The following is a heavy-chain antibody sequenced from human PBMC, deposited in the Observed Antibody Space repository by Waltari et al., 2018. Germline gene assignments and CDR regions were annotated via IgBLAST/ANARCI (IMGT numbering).Heavy chain of an antibody. Sequence: EVQLVESGGGLIQPGGSLRLSCAASGFTVSITYMSWVRQAPGKGREWVEVSYSGGSTYDAESGKGRFTISRDNSKNTRYLQMNSLRAEDTAVYYGAREGCSGGSCYSDYWGQGTLVTVSS. J-gene: IGHJ4*02. V-gene: IGHV3-53*01. D-gene: IGHD2-15*01. CDR1: GFTVSITY. CDR2: SYSGGST. CDR3: AREGCSGGSCYSDY.